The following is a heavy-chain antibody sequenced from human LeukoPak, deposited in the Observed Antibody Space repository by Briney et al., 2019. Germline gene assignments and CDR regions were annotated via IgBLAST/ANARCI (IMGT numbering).Heavy chain of an antibody. J-gene: IGHJ4*02. V-gene: IGHV4-39*01. CDR3: ARLPKEYYDFWSGYPDY. Sequence: PSETLSLTCTVSGGSISSSSYYWGWIRQPPGKGLEWIGSIYYSGSTYYNPSLKSRVTISVDTSKNQFSLKLSSVTAADTAVYYCARLPKEYYDFWSGYPDYWGQGTLVTVSS. D-gene: IGHD3-3*01. CDR1: GGSISSSSYY. CDR2: IYYSGST.